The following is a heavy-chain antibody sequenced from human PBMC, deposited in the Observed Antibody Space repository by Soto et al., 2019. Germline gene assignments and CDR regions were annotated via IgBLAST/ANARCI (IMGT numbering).Heavy chain of an antibody. V-gene: IGHV3-23*01. J-gene: IGHJ3*02. CDR2: IGSVGGDT. CDR1: GFTFYSYA. Sequence: GGSLRLSCAASGFTFYSYAMSWVRQAPGKGPEWVSTIGSVGGDTYYADSVKGRFTISRDDSKNTLLLQMNSLRAEDTAVYYCVKDRMAYNSVWDPFDIWGQGTMVTVSS. D-gene: IGHD1-20*01. CDR3: VKDRMAYNSVWDPFDI.